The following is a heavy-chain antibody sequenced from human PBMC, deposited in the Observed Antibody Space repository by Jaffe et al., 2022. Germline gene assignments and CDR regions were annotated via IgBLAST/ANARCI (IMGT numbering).Heavy chain of an antibody. J-gene: IGHJ4*02. CDR2: IYSGGTT. Sequence: EVQLVESGGGLVQPGGSLRLSCAASGFTVSSNYMSWVRQAPGKGLEWVSVIYSGGTTYYADSVKGRFTISRDNSKSTVYLQMNSLRAEDTAVYYCAVPSSSWIFFDYWGQGTLVTVSS. D-gene: IGHD6-13*01. CDR3: AVPSSSWIFFDY. CDR1: GFTVSSNY. V-gene: IGHV3-66*02.